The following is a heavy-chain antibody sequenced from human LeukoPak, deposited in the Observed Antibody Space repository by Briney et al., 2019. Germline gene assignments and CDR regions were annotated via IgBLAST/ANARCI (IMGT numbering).Heavy chain of an antibody. V-gene: IGHV3-23*01. CDR1: GFTFSRYA. D-gene: IGHD2-21*02. J-gene: IGHJ4*02. CDR3: AKEDCGVDCSTFDY. CDR2: ISGSGGST. Sequence: GSLILSCAASGFTFSRYAMSWVRQAPGKGLEWLSAISGSGGSTYYADSVKGRFTISRDNSKSTLYLQMNSLRAEDTAVYYCAKEDCGVDCSTFDYWGQGTLVTVSS.